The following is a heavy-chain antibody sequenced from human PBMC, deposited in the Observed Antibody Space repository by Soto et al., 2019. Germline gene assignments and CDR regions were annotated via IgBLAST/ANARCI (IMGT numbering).Heavy chain of an antibody. CDR1: GGTFNNYP. Sequence: VASVKVSCKASGGTFNNYPITWVRQAPGEGLEWMGGSIPIFGTANYARKFQGRVTISVDESTSTAYMELSSLRSEDTAVYYCARGRGYSGDDHYYYFDMDVWGQGTTVTV. CDR3: ARGRGYSGDDHYYYFDMDV. CDR2: SIPIFGTA. V-gene: IGHV1-69*13. J-gene: IGHJ6*02. D-gene: IGHD5-12*01.